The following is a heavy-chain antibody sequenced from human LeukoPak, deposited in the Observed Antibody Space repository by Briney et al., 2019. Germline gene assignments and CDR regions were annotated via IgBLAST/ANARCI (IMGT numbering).Heavy chain of an antibody. J-gene: IGHJ4*02. D-gene: IGHD6-6*01. V-gene: IGHV3-23*01. CDR2: ISGSGGST. CDR1: GFTFSSYA. CDR3: AKDPAPFEYSSSVDY. Sequence: GGSLTLSCAASGFTFSSYAMSWVRQAPGKGLEWVSAISGSGGSTYYADSVKGRFTISRDNSKNTLYLQMNSLRAEDTAVYYCAKDPAPFEYSSSVDYWGQGTLVTVSS.